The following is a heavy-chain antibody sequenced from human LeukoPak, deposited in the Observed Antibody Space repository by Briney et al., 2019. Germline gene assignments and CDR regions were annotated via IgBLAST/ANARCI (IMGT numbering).Heavy chain of an antibody. D-gene: IGHD4-11*01. CDR2: INPNTAGT. Sequence: ASVKVSCKASGYTFAGYYFHWVRQAPGQGLEWMGWINPNTAGTNYAQKFLGGVTLTWDTSISTAYMELNRLTSDDTAVYYCATSAGDYRAGHYYYMGVWGKGTSVTVSS. CDR1: GYTFAGYY. CDR3: ATSAGDYRAGHYYYMGV. V-gene: IGHV1-2*02. J-gene: IGHJ6*03.